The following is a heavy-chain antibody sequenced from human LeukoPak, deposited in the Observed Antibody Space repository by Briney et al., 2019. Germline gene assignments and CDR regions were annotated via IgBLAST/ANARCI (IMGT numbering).Heavy chain of an antibody. D-gene: IGHD3-9*01. CDR2: VYDNDIS. Sequence: SETLSLTCSVSGASIRSYFWSWIRQSPGKGLEWIGYVYDNDISNFNPSLESRVTISVDTSKNQFSLKLSSVTAADTAVYYCARRARLVINKGYYYYYMDVWGKGTTVTVSS. J-gene: IGHJ6*03. CDR3: ARRARLVINKGYYYYYMDV. V-gene: IGHV4-59*08. CDR1: GASIRSYF.